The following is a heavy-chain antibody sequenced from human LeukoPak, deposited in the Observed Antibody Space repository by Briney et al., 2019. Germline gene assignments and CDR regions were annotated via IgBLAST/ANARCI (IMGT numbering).Heavy chain of an antibody. D-gene: IGHD3-3*02. CDR2: TYSSGTA. J-gene: IGHJ4*02. CDR3: AREVPGISGSFDS. V-gene: IGHV4-39*07. Sequence: PSQTLSLTCTVSRGSMSGYNFYWGWIRQPPGKGLEFIGSTYSSGTAYYNPSLKTRVSISVDTSKGQFSLRLNSVTAADTAVYFCAREVPGISGSFDSWGQGMLVTVSS. CDR1: RGSMSGYNFY.